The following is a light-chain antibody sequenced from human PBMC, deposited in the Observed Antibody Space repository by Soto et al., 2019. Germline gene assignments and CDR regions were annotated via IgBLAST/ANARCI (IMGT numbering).Light chain of an antibody. CDR3: HQYDTSPWT. J-gene: IGKJ1*01. CDR1: LSVSSNF. V-gene: IGKV3-20*01. Sequence: EIVMTQSPGTLSLSPGERATLSCRASLSVSSNFLAWYQQKPGQAPRLLIHGAFSRAIGIPDRFSGSRLVTDFALSISNLEPEDFAVYYCHQYDTSPWTFGQGTKVEIK. CDR2: GAF.